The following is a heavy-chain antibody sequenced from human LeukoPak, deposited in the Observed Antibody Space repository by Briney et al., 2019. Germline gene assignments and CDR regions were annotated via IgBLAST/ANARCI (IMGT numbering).Heavy chain of an antibody. Sequence: ASVKVSCKASGYTFTDSYMHWVRQAPGQGLEWMGWINPKTGGTNYAQRFQGRVTMTRDTSIRTAYMELNSLRSGDTAVYYCARDGRLTIFVRGIITEGSPPKNWGQGTLVTVSS. CDR3: ARDGRLTIFVRGIITEGSPPKN. V-gene: IGHV1-2*02. D-gene: IGHD3-10*01. J-gene: IGHJ4*02. CDR2: INPKTGGT. CDR1: GYTFTDSY.